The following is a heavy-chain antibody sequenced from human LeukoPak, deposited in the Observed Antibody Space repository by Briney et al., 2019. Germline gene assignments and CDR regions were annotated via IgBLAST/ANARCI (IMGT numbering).Heavy chain of an antibody. V-gene: IGHV1-8*01. CDR2: MNPNSGNT. D-gene: IGHD2-15*01. CDR3: ARAPDCSGGSCYLCFDP. CDR1: GYTFSSYD. J-gene: IGHJ5*02. Sequence: ASVTVSCKASGYTFSSYDINWVRQASGQGLEWMGLMNPNSGNTGYAQKFQGRVTMTRNTSISTAYMEVSSLRSEDTAMYYCARAPDCSGGSCYLCFDPRGQGTLVTVSS.